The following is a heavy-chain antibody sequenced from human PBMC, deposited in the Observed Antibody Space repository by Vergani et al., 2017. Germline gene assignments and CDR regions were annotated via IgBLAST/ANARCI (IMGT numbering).Heavy chain of an antibody. CDR2: IDHTGRP. CDR3: ARVNTETNGHLYYYYYMDV. V-gene: IGHV4-34*01. D-gene: IGHD4-11*01. J-gene: IGHJ6*03. Sequence: QVQLQQWGGGLLTPSETLSLTCVVNGGSFTSYHWTWIRQSPGEGLEWVGDIDHTGRPDYNPSLKSRLTMSVDKSRNQFSLTLNSLTATDTAIYFCARVNTETNGHLYYYYYMDVWGQGTAVTVS. CDR1: GGSFTSYH.